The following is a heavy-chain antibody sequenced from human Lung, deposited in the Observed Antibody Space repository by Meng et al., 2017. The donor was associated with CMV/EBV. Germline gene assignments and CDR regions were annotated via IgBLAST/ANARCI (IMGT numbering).Heavy chain of an antibody. CDR3: AREGGIGGFDA. D-gene: IGHD3-10*01. CDR1: GCAISIYY. CDR2: IYFSGRT. J-gene: IGHJ5*02. V-gene: IGHV4-59*01. Sequence: QVQLQESGPGRVMPSATLSLTRTVSGCAISIYYWSWSRQPPGKGMGWIGYIYFSGRTNSNPSLKGRGTISVDRYNNQFSLKLSLVTAADAAVYVCAREGGIGGFDAWGQGTLVTVSS.